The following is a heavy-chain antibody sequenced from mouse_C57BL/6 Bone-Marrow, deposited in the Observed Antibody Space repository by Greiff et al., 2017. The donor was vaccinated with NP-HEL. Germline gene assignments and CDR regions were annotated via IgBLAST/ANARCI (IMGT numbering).Heavy chain of an antibody. Sequence: VQLKESGPVLVKPGASVKMSCKASGYTFTDYYMNWVKQSHGKSLEWIGVINPYNGGTSYNQKFKGKATLTVDKSSSTAYMELNSLTSEDSAVYYCARGVYYGYDRGPWFAYWGQGTLVTVSA. CDR1: GYTFTDYY. D-gene: IGHD2-2*01. V-gene: IGHV1-19*01. CDR2: INPYNGGT. J-gene: IGHJ3*01. CDR3: ARGVYYGYDRGPWFAY.